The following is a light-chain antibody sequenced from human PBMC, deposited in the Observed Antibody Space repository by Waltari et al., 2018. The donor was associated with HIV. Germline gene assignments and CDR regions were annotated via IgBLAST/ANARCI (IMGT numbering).Light chain of an antibody. CDR2: GEA. CDR1: QKIHRY. Sequence: IQMTQSPSALSASVGDTVTITCRASQKIHRYLNLYQKKMGAALRLLVYGEASLQSGVPARFRGSGSGSEYKLTISNLHSEDFASYFCQQSYGAPFTFGPGSTV. J-gene: IGKJ3*01. CDR3: QQSYGAPFT. V-gene: IGKV1-39*01.